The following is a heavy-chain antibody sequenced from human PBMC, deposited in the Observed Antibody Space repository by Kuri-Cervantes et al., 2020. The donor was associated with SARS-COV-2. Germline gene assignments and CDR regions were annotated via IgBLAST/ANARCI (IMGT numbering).Heavy chain of an antibody. CDR1: GYTLTGYY. Sequence: ASVKVSCKASGYTLTGYYMHWVRQAPGQGLEWMGWINPNSGGTSYAQKIQGRITMTRDTSISTAYMELRRLRSDDTAVYYCARDREDRVGATFDYWGQGTLVTVSS. CDR2: INPNSGGT. D-gene: IGHD1-26*01. CDR3: ARDREDRVGATFDY. V-gene: IGHV1-2*02. J-gene: IGHJ4*02.